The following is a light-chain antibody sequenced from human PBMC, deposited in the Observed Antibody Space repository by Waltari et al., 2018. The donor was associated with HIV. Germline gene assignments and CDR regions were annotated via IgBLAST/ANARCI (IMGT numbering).Light chain of an antibody. CDR3: AAWDDTLSVL. Sequence: QSVLTQPPSPSGTPGQRVTISCSGSSSNIGSKYVCWYQKLPGSAPKLLIYRNNQRPSGVPDRFSGSKSGTSASLAISGLRSEDEADYYCAAWDDTLSVLFGGGTKLTVL. J-gene: IGLJ2*01. V-gene: IGLV1-47*01. CDR1: SSNIGSKY. CDR2: RNN.